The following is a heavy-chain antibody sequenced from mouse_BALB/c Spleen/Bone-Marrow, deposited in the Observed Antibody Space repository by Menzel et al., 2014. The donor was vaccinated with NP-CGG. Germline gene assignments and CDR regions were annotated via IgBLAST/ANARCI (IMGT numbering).Heavy chain of an antibody. CDR2: ISSGSSTI. J-gene: IGHJ2*01. CDR3: ARGGNWEDFDY. CDR1: GFTFSSFG. V-gene: IGHV5-17*02. Sequence: EVQLVESGGGLVQPGGSRKLSCAASGFTFSSFGMHWVRQAPERGLEWVANISSGSSTIYYADTVKGRFTISRDNPKNTLFRQMTSLRSEDTAMYYCARGGNWEDFDYWGQGTTLTVSS. D-gene: IGHD4-1*01.